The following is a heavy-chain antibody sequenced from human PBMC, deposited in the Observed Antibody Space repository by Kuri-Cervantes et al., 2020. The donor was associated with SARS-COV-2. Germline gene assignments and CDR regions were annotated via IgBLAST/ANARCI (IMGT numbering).Heavy chain of an antibody. CDR1: GVTLSTFG. V-gene: IGHV3-30*18. CDR3: AKKCRVMIIKVVMVVDLNWFDP. D-gene: IGHD3-22*01. CDR2: ISCDGNDK. Sequence: GESLKISCTASGVTLSTFGMHWVRQATGKGLEWVAVISCDGNDKYYVDSVKGRFTISRDSSRNTLYLPMNSLRTENTTVYYCAKKCRVMIIKVVMVVDLNWFDPWGQGILVTVSS. J-gene: IGHJ5*02.